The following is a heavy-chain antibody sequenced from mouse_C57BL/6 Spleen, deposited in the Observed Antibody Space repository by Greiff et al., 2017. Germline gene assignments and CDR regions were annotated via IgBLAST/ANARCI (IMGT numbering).Heavy chain of an antibody. CDR3: AREGMTGTAWFAY. CDR1: GYAFSSSW. V-gene: IGHV1-82*01. D-gene: IGHD4-1*01. CDR2: IYPGDGDT. Sequence: ESGPELVKPGASVKISCKASGYAFSSSWMNWVKQRPGKGLEWIGRIYPGDGDTNYNGKFKGKATLTADKSSSTAYMQLSSLTSEDSAVYFCAREGMTGTAWFAYWGQGTLVTVSA. J-gene: IGHJ3*01.